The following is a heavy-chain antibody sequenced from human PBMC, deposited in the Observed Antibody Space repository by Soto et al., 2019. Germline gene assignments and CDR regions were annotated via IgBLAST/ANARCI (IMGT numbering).Heavy chain of an antibody. CDR3: VRGWGGYGGPDLWDYFDY. D-gene: IGHD5-12*01. CDR1: GASISSYY. V-gene: IGHV4-4*07. CDR2: IYTNMNT. Sequence: QLQESGPGLVKPSETLSLTCTVSGASISSYYWSWIRQPAGKGLEWIGRIYTNMNTNYNPSLTSCVTLSVDTSKTRFSLGLSSVPAADTAVYYCVRGWGGYGGPDLWDYFDYWGQGILVTVAS. J-gene: IGHJ4*02.